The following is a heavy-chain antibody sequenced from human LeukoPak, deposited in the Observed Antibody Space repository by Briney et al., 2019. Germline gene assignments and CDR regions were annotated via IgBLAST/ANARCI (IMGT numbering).Heavy chain of an antibody. V-gene: IGHV3-74*01. CDR3: AREGHYDSRGPDY. D-gene: IGHD3-22*01. CDR1: GFTVSSNY. Sequence: PGGSLRLSCAASGFTVSSNYMSWVRQTPGKGLVWVSRLHTDGSATFYADSVKGRFTISRDNPKSTLYLQMNSLTAEDTAIYYCAREGHYDSRGPDYWGQGTLVTVSS. J-gene: IGHJ4*02. CDR2: LHTDGSAT.